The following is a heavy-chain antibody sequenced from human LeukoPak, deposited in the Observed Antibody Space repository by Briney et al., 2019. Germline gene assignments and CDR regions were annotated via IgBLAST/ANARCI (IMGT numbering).Heavy chain of an antibody. D-gene: IGHD6-19*01. CDR2: IKKDGSEK. V-gene: IGHV3-7*04. CDR1: GFTFSNYW. J-gene: IGHJ4*02. Sequence: GGSLRLSCAASGFTFSNYWMTWVRQAPGKGLEWVANIKKDGSEKYYVDSVKGRFTISRDNAKNSLYLQMNSLSAEDTAVYYCAREVTSSDSGWESDSWGQGTLVTVSS. CDR3: AREVTSSDSGWESDS.